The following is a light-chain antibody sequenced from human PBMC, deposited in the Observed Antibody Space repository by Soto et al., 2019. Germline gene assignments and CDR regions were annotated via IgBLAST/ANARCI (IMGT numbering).Light chain of an antibody. J-gene: IGKJ1*01. CDR1: QSVSSN. CDR3: QQYNNWPSWT. CDR2: GAS. Sequence: EIVMTQSPATLSVSPGERATLSCRASQSVSSNLAWYQQKPGQAPRLLIYGASTRATGIPARFSGSGSGTEFNLTISRLQSEDFAVYYCQQYNNWPSWTFGQGTKVEIK. V-gene: IGKV3-15*01.